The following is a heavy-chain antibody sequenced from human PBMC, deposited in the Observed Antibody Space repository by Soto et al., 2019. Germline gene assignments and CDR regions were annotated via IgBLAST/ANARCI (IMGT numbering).Heavy chain of an antibody. J-gene: IGHJ5*02. CDR2: IYWDDDK. D-gene: IGHD4-17*01. CDR1: GFSLSTTGVG. Sequence: QITLKESGPTLVKPTQTLTLTCTFSGFSLSTTGVGVGWIRQPPGKALEWLGVIYWDDDKRYSPSVKSRLTITKDTAKNQVDLTMTNMDPVDTATYYCAHRGPYATFDPWGQGTLVTVSS. CDR3: AHRGPYATFDP. V-gene: IGHV2-5*02.